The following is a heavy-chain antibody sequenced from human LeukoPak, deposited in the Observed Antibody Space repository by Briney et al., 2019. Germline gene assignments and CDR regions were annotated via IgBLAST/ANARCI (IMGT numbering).Heavy chain of an antibody. J-gene: IGHJ4*02. V-gene: IGHV3-7*01. CDR1: GFSFSSYW. CDR3: ARWRGGQSEFDY. CDR2: IKEDGSEK. D-gene: IGHD3-16*01. Sequence: PGGSLRLSCADSGFSFSSYWLACVCQAPGKGLEWVANIKEDGSEKEYVDSVRGRFTISRDNAKNSLYLQMNSLRDEDTAVYYCARWRGGQSEFDYYGQGTLVTVSS.